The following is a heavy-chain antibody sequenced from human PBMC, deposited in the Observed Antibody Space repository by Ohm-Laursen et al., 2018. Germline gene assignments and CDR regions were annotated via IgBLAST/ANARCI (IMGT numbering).Heavy chain of an antibody. CDR1: GFTFSNYW. Sequence: SLRLSCTASGFTFSNYWMSWVRQTPGKGLEWVANIKQDGGEKNFADSVKGRFTISRDNAKNSLYLQMSSLRAEDTAVYYCARDARVAGTSDAFEYWGQGTLVTVTS. J-gene: IGHJ4*02. V-gene: IGHV3-7*03. D-gene: IGHD1-7*01. CDR3: ARDARVAGTSDAFEY. CDR2: IKQDGGEK.